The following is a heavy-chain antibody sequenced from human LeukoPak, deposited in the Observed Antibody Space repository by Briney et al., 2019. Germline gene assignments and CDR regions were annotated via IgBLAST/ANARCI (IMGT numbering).Heavy chain of an antibody. V-gene: IGHV3-48*03. Sequence: GGSLRLSCAASGFTFSSYEMNWVRQAPGKGLEWVSYISSSGSTIYYADSLKGRFTISRDNAKNSLYLQMNSLRAEDTAVYYCARDLCSGGSCYLDYWGQGTLVTVSS. J-gene: IGHJ4*02. CDR3: ARDLCSGGSCYLDY. CDR1: GFTFSSYE. D-gene: IGHD2-15*01. CDR2: ISSSGSTI.